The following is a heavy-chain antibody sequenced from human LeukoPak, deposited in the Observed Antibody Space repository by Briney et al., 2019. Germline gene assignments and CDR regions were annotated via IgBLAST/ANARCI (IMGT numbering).Heavy chain of an antibody. Sequence: SETLSLTCTVSGGSIRYYYGSWIRQPPGKGLEWIGHIYYSGDTNYNPSLKSRVTISVDTSKNQFSLKLTSVTAADTAVYYCARQDTVDSYYASGSAAFDYWGQGTLVTVSS. D-gene: IGHD3-10*01. V-gene: IGHV4-59*08. CDR1: GGSIRYYY. CDR3: ARQDTVDSYYASGSAAFDY. J-gene: IGHJ4*02. CDR2: IYYSGDT.